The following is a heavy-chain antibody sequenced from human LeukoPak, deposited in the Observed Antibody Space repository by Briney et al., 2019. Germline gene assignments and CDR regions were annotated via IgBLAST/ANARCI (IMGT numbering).Heavy chain of an antibody. J-gene: IGHJ6*02. CDR2: INHSGST. V-gene: IGHV4-34*01. CDR1: GGSFSGYY. CDR3: ARNGNERVRPYYGMDV. Sequence: SETLSLTCAVYGGSFSGYYWSWIRQPPGKVLEWIGEINHSGSTNYNPSLKSRVTISVDPSNNQFSLKLSSVTAADTAVYYCARNGNERVRPYYGMDVWGQGTTVTVSS. D-gene: IGHD1-1*01.